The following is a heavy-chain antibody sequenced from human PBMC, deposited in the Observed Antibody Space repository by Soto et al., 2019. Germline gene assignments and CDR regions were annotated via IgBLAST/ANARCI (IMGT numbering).Heavy chain of an antibody. CDR1: GYTFTGYY. CDR2: INPNSGGT. CDR3: ARAKGGNYYDSSGYPNWFDP. Sequence: GASVKVSCKASGYTFTGYYMHWVRQAPGQGLEWMGWINPNSGGTNYAQKFQGRVTMTRDTSISTAYMELSRLRSDDTAVYYCARAKGGNYYDSSGYPNWFDPWGQGTLVTVSS. J-gene: IGHJ5*02. D-gene: IGHD3-22*01. V-gene: IGHV1-2*02.